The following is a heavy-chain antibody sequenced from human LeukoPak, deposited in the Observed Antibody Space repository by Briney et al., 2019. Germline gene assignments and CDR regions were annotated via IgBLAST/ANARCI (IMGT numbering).Heavy chain of an antibody. J-gene: IGHJ4*02. CDR2: IYYSGST. Sequence: SETLSLTCAVSGGSISSSSYYWGWVRQPPGKGLEWIGGIYYSGSTYYNPSLKSRVTISVDTSKSQFSLKLSSVTAADTAVYYCARYGGVIVIPNFWGQGTLVTVSS. CDR1: GGSISSSSYY. CDR3: ARYGGVIVIPNF. V-gene: IGHV4-39*01. D-gene: IGHD3-16*02.